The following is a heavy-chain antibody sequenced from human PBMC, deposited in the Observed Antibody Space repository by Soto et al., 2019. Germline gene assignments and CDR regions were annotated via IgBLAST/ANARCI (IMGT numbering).Heavy chain of an antibody. CDR3: AKSWMSRNYYYYYGMDV. J-gene: IGHJ6*02. CDR2: ISYDGSNK. Sequence: GGSLRLSCAASGFTFSSYGMHWVRQAPGKGLEWVAVISYDGSNKYYADSVKGRFTISRDNSKNTLYLQMNSLRAEDTAVYYCAKSWMSRNYYYYYGMDVWAKGPRSPSP. CDR1: GFTFSSYG. V-gene: IGHV3-30*18. D-gene: IGHD2-2*03.